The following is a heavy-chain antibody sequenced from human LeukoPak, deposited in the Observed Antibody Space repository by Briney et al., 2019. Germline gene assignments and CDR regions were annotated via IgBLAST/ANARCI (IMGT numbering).Heavy chain of an antibody. J-gene: IGHJ4*02. CDR2: IYYSGST. V-gene: IGHV4-39*01. Sequence: PSETLSLTCTVSGGSISSSSYYWGWIRQPPGTGLEWIGSIYYSGSTYYNPSLKSRVTISVDTSKNQFSLKLSSVTAADTAVYYCARPRGIAAAGSYYFDYWGQGTLVTVSS. CDR3: ARPRGIAAAGSYYFDY. CDR1: GGSISSSSYY. D-gene: IGHD6-13*01.